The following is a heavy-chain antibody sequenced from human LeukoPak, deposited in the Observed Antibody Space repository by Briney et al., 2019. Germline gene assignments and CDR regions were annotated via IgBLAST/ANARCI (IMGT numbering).Heavy chain of an antibody. V-gene: IGHV1-2*02. CDR1: GYTFTGYY. Sequence: ASVKVSCKASGYTFTGYYMHWVRQAPGQGLEWMGWINPNSGGTNYAQKFQGRVTMTRDTSISTAYMELSRLRSDDTAVYYCARVLYRGSGWSIGGYWGQGTLVTVSS. CDR3: ARVLYRGSGWSIGGY. CDR2: INPNSGGT. D-gene: IGHD6-19*01. J-gene: IGHJ4*02.